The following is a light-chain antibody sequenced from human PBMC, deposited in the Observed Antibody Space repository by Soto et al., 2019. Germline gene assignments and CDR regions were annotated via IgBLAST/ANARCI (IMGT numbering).Light chain of an antibody. J-gene: IGLJ2*01. CDR3: SSFVGTTHQGV. CDR1: SSDIGGYDL. CDR2: EVT. V-gene: IGLV2-8*01. Sequence: QSALTQPPSASGSPGQSVTISCTGASSDIGGYDLVSWYQQHPGKAPKLMIYEVTKRPSGVPDRFSGSKSGNTASLTVSGLQAEDEADYYCSSFVGTTHQGVFGGGTKLTVL.